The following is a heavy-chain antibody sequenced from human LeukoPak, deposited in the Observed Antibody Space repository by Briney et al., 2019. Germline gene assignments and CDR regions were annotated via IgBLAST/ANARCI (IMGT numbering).Heavy chain of an antibody. CDR1: GGTFSSYA. CDR2: IIPILGIA. CDR3: AGSKWELDWFDP. D-gene: IGHD1-26*01. Sequence: GASVKVSCKASGGTFSSYAISCVRQAPGQGLEWMGRIIPILGIANYAQKFQGRVTITADKSTSTAYMELSSLRSEDTAVYYCAGSKWELDWFDPWGQGTLVTVSS. V-gene: IGHV1-69*04. J-gene: IGHJ5*02.